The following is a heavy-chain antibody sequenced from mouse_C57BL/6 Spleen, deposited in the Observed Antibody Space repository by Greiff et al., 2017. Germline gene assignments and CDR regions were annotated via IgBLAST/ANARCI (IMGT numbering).Heavy chain of an antibody. CDR2: ISSGGDYI. V-gene: IGHV5-9-1*02. CDR3: TRDHYYGSPYYFDY. J-gene: IGHJ2*01. D-gene: IGHD1-1*01. Sequence: EVQLVESGEGLVKPGGSLKLSCAASGFTFSSYAMSWVRQTPEKRLEWVAYISSGGDYIYYADTVKGRFTISRDNARNTLYLQMSSLKSEDTAMYYCTRDHYYGSPYYFDYWGQGTTLTVSS. CDR1: GFTFSSYA.